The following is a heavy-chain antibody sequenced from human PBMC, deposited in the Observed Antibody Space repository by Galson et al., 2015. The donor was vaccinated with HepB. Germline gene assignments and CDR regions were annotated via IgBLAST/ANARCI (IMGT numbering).Heavy chain of an antibody. Sequence: SLRLSCAASGFTFDDYAMHWVRQTPGKGLEWVSGISWNSGSIDYADSVKGRFTISRDNAKNSLFLQMNSLRPEDTALYYCAKDLLPGGNYGTFDIWGQGTFVTVSS. D-gene: IGHD4-23*01. J-gene: IGHJ3*02. V-gene: IGHV3-9*01. CDR1: GFTFDDYA. CDR3: AKDLLPGGNYGTFDI. CDR2: ISWNSGSI.